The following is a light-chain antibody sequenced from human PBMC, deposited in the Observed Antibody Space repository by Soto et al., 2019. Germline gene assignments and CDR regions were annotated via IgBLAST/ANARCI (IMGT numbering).Light chain of an antibody. CDR3: QQYGSSSWT. J-gene: IGKJ1*01. CDR2: GAS. Sequence: EIVLTQSPGTLSLSPGERATLSCRASQSVSSSYLAWYQQKPGQAPRLLIYGASNRATGIPDRFSCSGSETDFTLTISRLEPEDFAVYYCQQYGSSSWTFGQGTKVEIK. V-gene: IGKV3-20*01. CDR1: QSVSSSY.